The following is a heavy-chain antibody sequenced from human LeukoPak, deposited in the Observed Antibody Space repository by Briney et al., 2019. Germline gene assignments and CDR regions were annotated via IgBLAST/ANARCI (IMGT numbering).Heavy chain of an antibody. Sequence: SETLSLTCAVYGGSFSGYYWSWIRQPPGKGLEWIGEINHSGSTNYNPSLESRVTMSVDTSKNQFSLRLTSVTAADTAVYYCARGWSGFYYLFDYWGQGTLVTVPS. CDR3: ARGWSGFYYLFDY. D-gene: IGHD3-22*01. CDR1: GGSFSGYY. V-gene: IGHV4-34*01. J-gene: IGHJ4*02. CDR2: INHSGST.